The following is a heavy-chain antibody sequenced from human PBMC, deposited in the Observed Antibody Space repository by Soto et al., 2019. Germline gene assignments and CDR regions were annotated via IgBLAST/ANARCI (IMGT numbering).Heavy chain of an antibody. CDR3: ARVAVAGTRYDY. CDR2: IYHSGST. V-gene: IGHV4-4*02. D-gene: IGHD6-19*01. CDR1: GGSISSNNW. J-gene: IGHJ4*02. Sequence: SETLSLTCAVSGGSISSNNWWSWVRQPPGKGLEWIGEIYHSGSTNYNPSLKSRVTISLDKSKNQFSLKLSSVTAADTAVYYCARVAVAGTRYDYWGQGTLVTVSS.